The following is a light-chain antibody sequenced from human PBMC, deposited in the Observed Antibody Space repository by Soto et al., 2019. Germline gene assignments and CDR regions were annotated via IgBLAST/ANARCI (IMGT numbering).Light chain of an antibody. CDR3: QQYYGTPFT. V-gene: IGKV4-1*01. CDR2: WAS. CDR1: QSILYSSNNKNY. Sequence: DIVMTQSPDSLAVSLGERATINCKSSQSILYSSNNKNYLAWFQQKPGQPPKLLIYWASTRESGVPDRFSGSGSGTDFTLTISSLQAEDVAVYYCQQYYGTPFTFGPWTKVDI. J-gene: IGKJ3*01.